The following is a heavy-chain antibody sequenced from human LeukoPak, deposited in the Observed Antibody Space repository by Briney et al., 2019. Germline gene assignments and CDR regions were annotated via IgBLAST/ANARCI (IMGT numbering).Heavy chain of an antibody. CDR2: IKQDGSEK. D-gene: IGHD5-12*01. CDR1: GFTFSSYD. CDR3: ARDRDGYDFSDY. Sequence: RSGGSLRLSCAASGFTFSSYDMSWVRQAPGKGLEWVANIKQDGSEKYYVDSVKGRFTISRDNAKNSLYLQMNSLRAEDTAVYYCARDRDGYDFSDYWGQGTLVTVSS. V-gene: IGHV3-7*01. J-gene: IGHJ4*02.